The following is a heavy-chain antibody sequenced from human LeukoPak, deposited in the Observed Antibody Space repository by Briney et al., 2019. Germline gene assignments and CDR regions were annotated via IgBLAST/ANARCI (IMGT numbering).Heavy chain of an antibody. D-gene: IGHD3-10*01. J-gene: IGHJ4*02. Sequence: PGGSLRLSCAASGFTFSSYGMHWVRQAPGKGLEWVAVISHDGTKKDYADSVKGRFTISRDSSNNALYLQMDSLRAEDTAVYYCARDKIYRGSGSCLDYWGQGTLVTVSS. CDR3: ARDKIYRGSGSCLDY. CDR2: ISHDGTKK. V-gene: IGHV3-30*03. CDR1: GFTFSSYG.